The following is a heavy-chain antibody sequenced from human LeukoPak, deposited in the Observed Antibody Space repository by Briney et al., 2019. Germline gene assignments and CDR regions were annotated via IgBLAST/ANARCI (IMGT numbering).Heavy chain of an antibody. D-gene: IGHD1-26*01. Sequence: SETLSLTCTVSGGSISSSSYYWGWIRQPPGKGMEWIGSTYYSGSTYDNPSPKSRVTISVDTSKNQFSLKLSSVTAADTAVYYCATTRVGATRGFFDYWGQGTLVTVSS. V-gene: IGHV4-39*01. CDR1: GGSISSSSYY. CDR3: ATTRVGATRGFFDY. CDR2: TYYSGST. J-gene: IGHJ4*02.